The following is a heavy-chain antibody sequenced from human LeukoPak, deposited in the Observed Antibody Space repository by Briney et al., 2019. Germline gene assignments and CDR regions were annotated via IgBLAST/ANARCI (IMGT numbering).Heavy chain of an antibody. D-gene: IGHD1-26*01. Sequence: QTGGSLRLSCAVSGFTFSSYAMPRVRQAPGKGLEGLAVISYDGSNKYYADSVKGRFTISRDNSKNTLYLQMNSLRAEDTAVYYCASPEDGSYGDDAFDIWGQGTMVTVSS. CDR1: GFTFSSYA. V-gene: IGHV3-30-3*01. J-gene: IGHJ3*02. CDR2: ISYDGSNK. CDR3: ASPEDGSYGDDAFDI.